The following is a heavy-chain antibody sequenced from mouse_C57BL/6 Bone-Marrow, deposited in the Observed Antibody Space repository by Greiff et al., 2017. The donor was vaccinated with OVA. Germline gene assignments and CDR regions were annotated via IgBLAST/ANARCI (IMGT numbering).Heavy chain of an antibody. CDR2: IDPENGDT. D-gene: IGHD2-4*01. CDR3: TNYDGSFDY. J-gene: IGHJ2*01. Sequence: EVKLMESGAELVRPGASVKLSCTASGFNIKDDYMHWVKQRPEQGLEWIGWIDPENGDTEYASKFQGKATITADTSSNTAYLQLSSLTSEDTAVYYCTNYDGSFDYWGQGTTLTVSS. CDR1: GFNIKDDY. V-gene: IGHV14-4*01.